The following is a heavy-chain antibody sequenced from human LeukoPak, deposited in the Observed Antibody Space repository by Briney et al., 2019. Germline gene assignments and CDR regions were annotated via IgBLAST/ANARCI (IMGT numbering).Heavy chain of an antibody. CDR3: AREAVTRNYFDY. CDR1: GFTVSSNY. Sequence: GGSLRLSCAASGFTVSSNYMNWVRQAPGKGLEWVSVICSGGSTYCADSVKGRFTISRDNSENTLYLQMNSLRAEDTAVYYCAREAVTRNYFDYWGQGTLVTVSS. J-gene: IGHJ4*02. CDR2: ICSGGST. D-gene: IGHD4-17*01. V-gene: IGHV3-53*01.